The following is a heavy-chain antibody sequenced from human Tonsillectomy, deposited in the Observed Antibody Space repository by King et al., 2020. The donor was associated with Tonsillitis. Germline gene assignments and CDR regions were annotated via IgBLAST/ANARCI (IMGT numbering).Heavy chain of an antibody. J-gene: IGHJ1*01. D-gene: IGHD6-19*01. V-gene: IGHV3-30-3*01. CDR2: ISSDGSNK. CDR3: ARVSSGWYLGYFQH. Sequence: QVQLVESGGGVVQPGRSLRLSCAASRFTFSSHAMHWVRQAPGKGLEWVAVISSDGSNKYYADSVKGRFTISRDNSKNTLYLQMTSLRAEDTAVYYCARVSSGWYLGYFQHWGQGTLVTVSS. CDR1: RFTFSSHA.